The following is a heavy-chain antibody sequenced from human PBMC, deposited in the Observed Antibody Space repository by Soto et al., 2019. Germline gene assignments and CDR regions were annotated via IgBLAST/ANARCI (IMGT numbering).Heavy chain of an antibody. CDR2: IYPGASDT. D-gene: IGHD1-26*01. V-gene: IGHV5-51*01. Sequence: GESLKISCKGSGYSFTSYWIGWVRQMPGKGLEWREIIYPGASDTRYSPSFQGQVTISADKSISTAYLQWSSLKASDTAMYYCARSEVDGYYGMDVWGQGTTVTVSS. CDR1: GYSFTSYW. CDR3: ARSEVDGYYGMDV. J-gene: IGHJ6*02.